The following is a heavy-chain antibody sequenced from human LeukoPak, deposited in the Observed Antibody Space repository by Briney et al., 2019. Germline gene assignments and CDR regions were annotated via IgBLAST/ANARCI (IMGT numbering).Heavy chain of an antibody. CDR3: ANEGPNFDY. CDR2: ISSSGHST. J-gene: IGHJ4*02. CDR1: GFTFSSYA. Sequence: PGGSLRLSCVASGFTFSSYAMSWVRQAPGKGLEWVSVISSSGHSTHYADSVKGRFTISRDNSKNTVYLQMNSLRAEDTAVYYCANEGPNFDYWGQGTLVIVSS. D-gene: IGHD2-8*01. V-gene: IGHV3-23*01.